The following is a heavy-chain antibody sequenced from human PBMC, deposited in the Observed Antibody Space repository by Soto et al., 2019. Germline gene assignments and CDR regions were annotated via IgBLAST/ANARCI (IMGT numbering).Heavy chain of an antibody. V-gene: IGHV3-15*01. J-gene: IGHJ4*02. CDR1: GFTFGNAW. Sequence: LRLSCAASGFTFGNAWMSWVRQAPGKVLEWVGRIKSKTDGGTTDYAAPVKGRFTISRDDSKNTLYLQMNSLKTEDTAVYYCTTGYDSPPTIFGRGQGSXVTVSS. D-gene: IGHD3-22*01. CDR2: IKSKTDGGTT. CDR3: TTGYDSPPTIFG.